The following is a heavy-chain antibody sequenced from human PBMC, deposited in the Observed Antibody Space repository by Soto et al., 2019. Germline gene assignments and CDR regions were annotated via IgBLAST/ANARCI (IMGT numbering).Heavy chain of an antibody. J-gene: IGHJ5*01. V-gene: IGHV4-30-4*01. D-gene: IGHD2-15*01. CDR3: ARGRYCLTGRCFPNWFDS. CDR2: IYKSTTT. CDR1: GDSISTVDYF. Sequence: ASETLSLTCSVSGDSISTVDYFWAWIRQPPGQALEYIGYIYKSTTTYYNPSFESRVAISLDTSKSQFSLTVTSVTAADTAVYFCARGRYCLTGRCFPNWFDSWGQGTLVTVSS.